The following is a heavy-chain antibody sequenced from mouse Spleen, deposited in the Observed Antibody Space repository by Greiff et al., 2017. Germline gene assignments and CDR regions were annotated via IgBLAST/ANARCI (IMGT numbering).Heavy chain of an antibody. V-gene: IGHV1-81*01. Sequence: VKLMESGAELARPGASVKLSCKASGYTFTSYGISWVKQRTGQGLEWIGEIYPRSGNTYYNEKFKGKATLTADKSSSTAYMELRSLTSEDSAVYFCGDYYGSGFAYWGQGTLVTVSA. CDR2: IYPRSGNT. D-gene: IGHD1-1*01. CDR1: GYTFTSYG. CDR3: GDYYGSGFAY. J-gene: IGHJ3*01.